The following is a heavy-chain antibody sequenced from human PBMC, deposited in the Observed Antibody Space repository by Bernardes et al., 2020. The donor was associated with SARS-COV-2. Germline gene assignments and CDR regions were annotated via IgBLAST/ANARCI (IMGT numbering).Heavy chain of an antibody. CDR1: GFSVSNNY. J-gene: IGHJ4*02. CDR2: IYSCGTK. CDR3: ATALY. Sequence: GGSLRLSCAASGFSVSNNYMNWVRQAPGEGLEWVSVIYSCGTKYYSDSVKGRFTVSRDNSMNTLYLQMNSLRVDDTAVYYCATALYWGQGILVTVSS. V-gene: IGHV3-53*01.